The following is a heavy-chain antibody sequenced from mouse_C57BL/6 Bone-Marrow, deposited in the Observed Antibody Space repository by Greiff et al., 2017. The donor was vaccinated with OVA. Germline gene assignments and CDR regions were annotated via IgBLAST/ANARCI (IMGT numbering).Heavy chain of an antibody. CDR1: GYSITSDY. Sequence: EVKLMESGPGLAKPSQTLSLTCSVTGYSITSDYWNWIRKFPGNKLEYMGYISYSGSTYYNPSLKRRISITRDTSKNQYYLQLNSVTTEDTATYYCARSPFYYGRGYFDVWGTGTTVTVSS. J-gene: IGHJ1*03. V-gene: IGHV3-8*01. CDR2: ISYSGST. D-gene: IGHD1-1*01. CDR3: ARSPFYYGRGYFDV.